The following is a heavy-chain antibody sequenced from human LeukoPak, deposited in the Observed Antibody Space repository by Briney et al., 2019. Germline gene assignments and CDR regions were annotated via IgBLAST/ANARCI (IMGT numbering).Heavy chain of an antibody. CDR3: ARGRPHGNDY. V-gene: IGHV3-74*01. Sequence: GGSLRLSCAASGFTFSSYSMNWVRQAPGKGLVWVSRIASDGSSTIYADSVKGRFSISRDNAKNTLYLQMNSLRVEDTAVYYCARGRPHGNDYWGQGTLVTVSS. J-gene: IGHJ4*02. CDR1: GFTFSSYS. D-gene: IGHD4-23*01. CDR2: IASDGSST.